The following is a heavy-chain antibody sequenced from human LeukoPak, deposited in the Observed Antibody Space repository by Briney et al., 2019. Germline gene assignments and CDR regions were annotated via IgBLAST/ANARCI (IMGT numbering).Heavy chain of an antibody. CDR3: ARWVGWYGGNWFDP. Sequence: ETLSLTCAVYGGSFSGYYWSWIRQPPGKGLEWIGEINHSGSTNYTPSLKSRATISVDTSKNQFSLKLSSVTAADTAVYYCARWVGWYGGNWFDPWGQGTLVTVSS. J-gene: IGHJ5*02. V-gene: IGHV4-34*01. D-gene: IGHD4-23*01. CDR2: INHSGST. CDR1: GGSFSGYY.